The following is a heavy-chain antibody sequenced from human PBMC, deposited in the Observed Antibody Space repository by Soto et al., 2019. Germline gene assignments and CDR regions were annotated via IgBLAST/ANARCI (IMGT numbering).Heavy chain of an antibody. CDR3: TSQLEYCSGGSCYRRDY. V-gene: IGHV3-15*01. CDR1: EFTFSNAW. D-gene: IGHD2-15*01. J-gene: IGHJ4*02. CDR2: IKSKTDGGTT. Sequence: GGSLRLSCAASEFTFSNAWMSWVRQAPGKGLEWVGRIKSKTDGGTTDYAAPVKGRFTISRDDSKNTLYLQMNSLKTEDTAVYYCTSQLEYCSGGSCYRRDYWGQGTLVTVSS.